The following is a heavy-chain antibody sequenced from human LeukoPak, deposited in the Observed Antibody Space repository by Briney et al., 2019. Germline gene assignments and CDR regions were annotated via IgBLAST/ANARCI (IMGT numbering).Heavy chain of an antibody. CDR1: GGSIRSSGYY. D-gene: IGHD5-24*01. CDR2: IYYSGST. Sequence: SETLSLTCTVSGGSIRSSGYYWGWIRQPPGTGLECIGSIYYSGSTYYNPSLKSRVTISVDTSKNQFSLKLSSVTAADTAVYYCARHLDGYNYYYYYYMDVWGKGTTVTVSS. CDR3: ARHLDGYNYYYYYYMDV. V-gene: IGHV4-39*01. J-gene: IGHJ6*03.